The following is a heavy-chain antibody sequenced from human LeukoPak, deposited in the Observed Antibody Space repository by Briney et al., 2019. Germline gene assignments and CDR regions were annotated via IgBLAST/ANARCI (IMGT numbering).Heavy chain of an antibody. J-gene: IGHJ5*02. D-gene: IGHD3-10*01. V-gene: IGHV2-5*01. CDR1: GFSRSTSGVA. CDR2: IYGNDDK. CDR3: THSAPSYYYGSGSDFWFDP. Sequence: SGPTLVKPTQALTLTCTFSGFSRSTSGVAVGWIRQPPVKALEWLAFIYGNDDKRYIPSLKSKLTISKDTSKNQVVLIVTNMEPVDTATYYCTHSAPSYYYGSGSDFWFDPWGQGTLVTISS.